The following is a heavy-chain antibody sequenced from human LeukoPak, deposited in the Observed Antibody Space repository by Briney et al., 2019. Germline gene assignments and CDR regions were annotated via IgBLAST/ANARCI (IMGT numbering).Heavy chain of an antibody. CDR1: GFTFSGSA. J-gene: IGHJ4*02. Sequence: GGSLRLSCAASGFTFSGSAIYWVRQASGKGLEWVGRIRDKADNYGTLYAASVKGRFTISRDDSKNTAYLQMNSLKTEDTAVYCCTTGGYGGFDPFDYWGQGTLVTVSS. CDR2: IRDKADNYGT. CDR3: TTGGYGGFDPFDY. D-gene: IGHD5-12*01. V-gene: IGHV3-73*01.